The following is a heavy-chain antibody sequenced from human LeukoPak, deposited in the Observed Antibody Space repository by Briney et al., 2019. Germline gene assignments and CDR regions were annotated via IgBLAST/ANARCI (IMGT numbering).Heavy chain of an antibody. CDR1: GFTFSSYA. J-gene: IGHJ4*02. Sequence: GGSLRLSCAASGFTFSSYAMSWVRQAPGKGLEWVSAISGSGGSTYYADSVKGRFTISRDNSKNTLYLRMNSLRAEDTAVYYCTRDPPSSGWSFDYWGQGTLVTVSS. D-gene: IGHD6-19*01. CDR2: ISGSGGST. CDR3: TRDPPSSGWSFDY. V-gene: IGHV3-23*01.